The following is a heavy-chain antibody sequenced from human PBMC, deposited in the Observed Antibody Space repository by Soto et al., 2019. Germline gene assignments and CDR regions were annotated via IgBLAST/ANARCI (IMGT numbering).Heavy chain of an antibody. D-gene: IGHD3-9*01. CDR1: GGSINSRGYY. Sequence: SETLSLTCTVSGGSINSRGYYWTWIRQHPGKGLEWIGNIYYSGSIHFNPSLKSRLTMLVDTSEDQFSLKLTSVTAAATAVYYCARQSESTGYFYGWYEPWGQGTMVTVSS. J-gene: IGHJ5*02. CDR2: IYYSGSI. V-gene: IGHV4-31*03. CDR3: ARQSESTGYFYGWYEP.